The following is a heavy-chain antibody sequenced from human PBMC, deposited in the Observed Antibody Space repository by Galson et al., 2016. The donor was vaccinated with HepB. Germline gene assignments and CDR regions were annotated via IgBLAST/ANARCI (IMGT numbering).Heavy chain of an antibody. CDR1: GFTVSSNY. J-gene: IGHJ4*02. CDR3: AKSSGIWFGYFDS. Sequence: SLRLSCAASGFTVSSNYMSWVRQAPGKGLESVSCISGSGGGDTTTWYADSVRGRFAITRDDSKNTVYLQMNSLRADDTAVYYCAKSSGIWFGYFDSWGRGTLVTASS. CDR2: ISGSGGGDTTT. V-gene: IGHV3-23*01. D-gene: IGHD3-10*01.